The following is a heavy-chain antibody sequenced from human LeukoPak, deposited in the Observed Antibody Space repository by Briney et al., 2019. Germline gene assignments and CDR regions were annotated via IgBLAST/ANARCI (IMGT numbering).Heavy chain of an antibody. CDR3: AKEGYSSGDFDY. CDR2: ISGSGGST. V-gene: IGHV3-23*01. D-gene: IGHD6-19*01. J-gene: IGHJ4*02. Sequence: ETLSLTCAVYGGSFSGYYWSWIRQPPGKGLEWVSAISGSGGSTYYADSVKGRFTISRDNSKNTLYLQMNSLRAEDTAVYYCAKEGYSSGDFDYWGQGTLVTVSS. CDR1: GGSFSGYY.